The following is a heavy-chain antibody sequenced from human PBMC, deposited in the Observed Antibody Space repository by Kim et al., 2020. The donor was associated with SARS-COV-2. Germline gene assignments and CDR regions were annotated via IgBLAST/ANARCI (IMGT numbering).Heavy chain of an antibody. CDR2: DT. J-gene: IGHJ4*02. V-gene: IGHV5-51*01. Sequence: DTKYGPSLQGQVTISVDKSLNTTYLQWNRLKASDTAIYYCSRVEKDRYFDYWGQGTLVTVSS. CDR3: SRVEKDRYFDY. D-gene: IGHD2-15*01.